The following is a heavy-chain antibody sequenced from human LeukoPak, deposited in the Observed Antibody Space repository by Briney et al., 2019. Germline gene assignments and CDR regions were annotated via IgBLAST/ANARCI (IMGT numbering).Heavy chain of an antibody. D-gene: IGHD2-2*01. CDR2: IGSDGGDI. Sequence: GGSLRLSCAASGFTFSSYAMSWVRQAPGKGLEWVSVIGSDGGDIRYADSVKGRFTISRDNSKNTLYLQMNHLRAEDTAIYYCTKYVVIVPAGTRALDYWGQGTLVTVSS. V-gene: IGHV3-23*01. CDR1: GFTFSSYA. CDR3: TKYVVIVPAGTRALDY. J-gene: IGHJ4*02.